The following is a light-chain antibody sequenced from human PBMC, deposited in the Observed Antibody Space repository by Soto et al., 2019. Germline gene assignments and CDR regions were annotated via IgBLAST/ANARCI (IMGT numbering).Light chain of an antibody. CDR2: PIS. Sequence: IQMTQSPSSLSASVGDRVTITCRASQRIGTYLNWYQQRPGRAPKLLISPISTLQRGVPSRFSGSGSGTDFTLTITGLLPEDFATYSCQQSYSTPYTFGQGTKLEIK. J-gene: IGKJ2*01. CDR1: QRIGTY. V-gene: IGKV1-39*01. CDR3: QQSYSTPYT.